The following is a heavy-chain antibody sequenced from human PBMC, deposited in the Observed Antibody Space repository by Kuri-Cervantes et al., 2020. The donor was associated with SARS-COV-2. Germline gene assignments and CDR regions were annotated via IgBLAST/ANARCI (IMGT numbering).Heavy chain of an antibody. V-gene: IGHV4-39*01. CDR1: GDSISSSAFY. D-gene: IGHD2-2*01. Sequence: GSLRLSCTVSGDSISSSAFYWGWIRQPPGKGLEWIAKIYYTGSTYYNPSLKSRVTISVDTSKNQFSLKLTSVTATDTAMYYCARGLVAVVPSPVLGLGPHYYSYHVDVWGHGTTVTVSS. CDR2: IYYTGST. J-gene: IGHJ6*02. CDR3: ARGLVAVVPSPVLGLGPHYYSYHVDV.